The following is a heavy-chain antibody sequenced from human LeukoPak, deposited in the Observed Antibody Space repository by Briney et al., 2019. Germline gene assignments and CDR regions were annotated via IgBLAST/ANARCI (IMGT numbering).Heavy chain of an antibody. J-gene: IGHJ4*02. CDR1: GYTFTGYD. CDR2: INPNSGGT. Sequence: ASVKVSCKASGYTFTGYDMHWVRQAPGQGLEGMGWINPNSGGTNYALKFQGRVTMTRDTSISTAYMELSRLRSDDTAVYYCARSGIAAAGTDYWGQGTLVTVSS. V-gene: IGHV1-2*02. CDR3: ARSGIAAAGTDY. D-gene: IGHD6-13*01.